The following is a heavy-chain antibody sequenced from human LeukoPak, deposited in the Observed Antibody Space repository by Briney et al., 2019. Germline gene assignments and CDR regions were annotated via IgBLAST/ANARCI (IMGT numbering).Heavy chain of an antibody. J-gene: IGHJ4*02. CDR1: GGSISSSSYY. CDR2: IYYSGST. D-gene: IGHD3-22*01. CDR3: ASSRRYYYDSSGYSYFDY. V-gene: IGHV4-39*07. Sequence: SETLSLTCTVSGGSISSSSYYWGWIRQPPGKGLEWIGSIYYSGSTYYNPSLKSRVTISVDTSKNQFSLKLSSVTAADTAVYYCASSRRYYYDSSGYSYFDYWGQGTLVTVSS.